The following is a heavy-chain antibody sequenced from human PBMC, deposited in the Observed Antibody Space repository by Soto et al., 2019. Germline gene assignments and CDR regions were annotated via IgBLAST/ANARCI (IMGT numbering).Heavy chain of an antibody. CDR1: GFTFSSYG. CDR2: ISYDGSNK. J-gene: IGHJ4*02. CDR3: ARAFGDYVFSNY. V-gene: IGHV3-30*03. Sequence: ASGFTFSSYGMHWVRQAPGKGLEWVAVISYDGSNKYYADSVKGRFTISRDNSKNTLYLQMNSLRAEDTAGYYCARAFGDYVFSNYGGQGALFTVP. D-gene: IGHD4-17*01.